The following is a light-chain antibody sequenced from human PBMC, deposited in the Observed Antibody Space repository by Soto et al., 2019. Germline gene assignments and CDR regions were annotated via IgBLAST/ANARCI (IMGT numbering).Light chain of an antibody. J-gene: IGKJ1*01. Sequence: EIVMTQSPATLSVSPRERATLSCRASQSVSSNLAWYQQKPGQAPRLLIYGASTRATGIPARFSGSGSGTEFTLTISSLQSEDFAVYYCQQYNNWPWTFGQGTQVEIK. V-gene: IGKV3-15*01. CDR1: QSVSSN. CDR2: GAS. CDR3: QQYNNWPWT.